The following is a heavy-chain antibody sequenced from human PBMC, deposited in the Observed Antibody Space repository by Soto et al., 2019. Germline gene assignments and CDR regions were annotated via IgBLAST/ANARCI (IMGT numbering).Heavy chain of an antibody. V-gene: IGHV1-69*06. CDR2: IVVTSDTT. Sequence: QVLLVQSGAEVKEPGSSVRVSCKVSGGTFTNYAFSWVRQAPGQGPEWMGGIVVTSDTTDYAQKFRGRVTISADTSTNTLSLYLRSLRVEDTAVYYCARAIKRWDVHYYFDYWGQGTLVTVSS. D-gene: IGHD1-26*01. J-gene: IGHJ4*02. CDR1: GGTFTNYA. CDR3: ARAIKRWDVHYYFDY.